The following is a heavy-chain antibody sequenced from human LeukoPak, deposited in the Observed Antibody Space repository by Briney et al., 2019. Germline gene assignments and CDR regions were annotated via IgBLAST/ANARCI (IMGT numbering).Heavy chain of an antibody. Sequence: PSETLSLNCTVSVGSISSSNYKWGWIRRPPGKGLEWVGSIYYSGSTYYNPSLKSRVTISVDTSKNQISLKLSSVTAADTAVYYCARLGDSYATDYWGQGTLVTVSS. CDR1: VGSISSSNYK. CDR3: ARLGDSYATDY. D-gene: IGHD5-18*01. V-gene: IGHV4-39*01. J-gene: IGHJ4*02. CDR2: IYYSGST.